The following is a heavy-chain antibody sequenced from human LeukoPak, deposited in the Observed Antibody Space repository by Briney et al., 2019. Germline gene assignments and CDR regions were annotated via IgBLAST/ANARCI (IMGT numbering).Heavy chain of an antibody. J-gene: IGHJ4*02. D-gene: IGHD3-22*01. CDR3: ARGERRDSSGYYSPKNFDY. CDR2: INLNSGGT. CDR1: GYTFTGYY. V-gene: IGHV1-2*02. Sequence: ASVKVSCKASGYTFTGYYMHWVRQSPGQGLEWMGWINLNSGGTNYAQKFQGRVTMTRDTSISTAYMELSRLRSDDTAVYYCARGERRDSSGYYSPKNFDYWGQGTLVTVSS.